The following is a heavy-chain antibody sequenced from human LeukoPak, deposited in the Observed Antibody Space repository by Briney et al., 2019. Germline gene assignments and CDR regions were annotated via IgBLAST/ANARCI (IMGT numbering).Heavy chain of an antibody. D-gene: IGHD1-26*01. CDR2: IYYSGST. Sequence: SETLSLTCTVSGGSISSGGYYWSWIRQHPGKGLEWIGYIYYSGSTYYNPSLKSRVTISVDTSKNQFSLKLSSVTAADTAVYYCARGSPWELLSYWGQGTLVTVSS. CDR1: GGSISSGGYY. V-gene: IGHV4-31*03. J-gene: IGHJ4*02. CDR3: ARGSPWELLSY.